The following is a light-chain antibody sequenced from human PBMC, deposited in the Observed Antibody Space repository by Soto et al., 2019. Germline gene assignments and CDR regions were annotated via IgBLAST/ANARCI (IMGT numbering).Light chain of an antibody. V-gene: IGKV3-15*01. CDR3: QQYNNWTPIT. Sequence: IVVTHSPSTLSVSPVERATLSFMSGRSVSDNLAWYQQKPGQAPRLLIYGASTRATGITARFSGGGSGTDVTLTISNLEPEDFAVYYGQQYNNWTPITFGQGTRLEIK. J-gene: IGKJ5*01. CDR2: GAS. CDR1: RSVSDN.